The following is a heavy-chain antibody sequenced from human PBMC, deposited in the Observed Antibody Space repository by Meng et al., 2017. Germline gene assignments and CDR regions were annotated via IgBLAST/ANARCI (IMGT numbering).Heavy chain of an antibody. D-gene: IGHD2-2*01. CDR2: FDPEDGET. J-gene: IGHJ6*02. CDR1: GYTLTELS. CDR3: ATDGSTRNYYYGMDV. Sequence: ASVKVSCKVSGYTLTELSMHWVRQAPGKGLAWMGGFDPEDGETIYAQKFQGRVTMTEDTSTDTAYMELSSLRSEDTAVYYCATDGSTRNYYYGMDVWGQGTTVTVSS. V-gene: IGHV1-24*01.